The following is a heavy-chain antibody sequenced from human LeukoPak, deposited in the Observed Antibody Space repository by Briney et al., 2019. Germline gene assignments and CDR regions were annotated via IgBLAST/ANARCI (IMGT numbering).Heavy chain of an antibody. Sequence: PSETLSLTCTVSGDSISSSSYYWGWIRQPPGKGLEWIGSIYYSGSTYYTPSLKSRVTISVDTSQSQFSLKLSSVTAADTAVYYCARHYRDYGGTSRWYFNLWGRGTLVTVSS. CDR1: GDSISSSSYY. CDR3: ARHYRDYGGTSRWYFNL. CDR2: IYYSGST. V-gene: IGHV4-39*01. D-gene: IGHD4-23*01. J-gene: IGHJ2*01.